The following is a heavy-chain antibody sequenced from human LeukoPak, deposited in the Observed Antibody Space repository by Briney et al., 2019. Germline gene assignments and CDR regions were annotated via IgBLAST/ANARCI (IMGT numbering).Heavy chain of an antibody. D-gene: IGHD5-24*01. CDR1: GFIFSSYG. Sequence: GGSLRLSCVAPGFIFSSYGMHWVRQAPGKGLEWVAFIRYDGSNKYYADSVKGRFTISRDNSKNTLYLQMNSLRAEDTAVYYCARHRSKWLQSSFDYWGQGTLVTVSS. V-gene: IGHV3-30*02. CDR3: ARHRSKWLQSSFDY. CDR2: IRYDGSNK. J-gene: IGHJ4*02.